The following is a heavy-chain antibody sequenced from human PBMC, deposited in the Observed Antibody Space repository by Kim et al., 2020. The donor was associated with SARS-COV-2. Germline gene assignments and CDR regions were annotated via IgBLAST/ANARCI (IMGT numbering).Heavy chain of an antibody. Sequence: SETLSLTCAVYGGSFSGYYWSWIRQPPGKGLEWIGEINHSGSTNYNPSLKSRVTISVDTSKNQFSLKLSSVTAADTAVYYCARGRRRLSPADRVLDVWGQGTTVTVSS. CDR2: INHSGST. J-gene: IGHJ6*02. CDR1: GGSFSGYY. CDR3: ARGRRRLSPADRVLDV. V-gene: IGHV4-34*01. D-gene: IGHD2-8*01.